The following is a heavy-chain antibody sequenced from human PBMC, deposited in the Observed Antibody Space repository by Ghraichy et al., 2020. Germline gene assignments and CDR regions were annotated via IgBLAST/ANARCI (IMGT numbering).Heavy chain of an antibody. CDR1: GFPLSSSGVG. CDR3: ARTLAEQWLVAFDY. CDR2: IYWNDDK. V-gene: IGHV2-5*01. J-gene: IGHJ4*02. D-gene: IGHD6-19*01. Sequence: SGPTLVKPTQTLTLTCTFSGFPLSSSGVGVGWIRQPPGKALEWLALIYWNDDKRYSPSLKSRLTITKDTSKNQVVLTMTNMDPVDTATYYCARTLAEQWLVAFDYWGQGTLVTVSS.